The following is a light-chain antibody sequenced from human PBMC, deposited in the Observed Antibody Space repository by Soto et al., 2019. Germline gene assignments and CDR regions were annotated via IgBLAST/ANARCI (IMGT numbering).Light chain of an antibody. V-gene: IGKV3-11*01. Sequence: ETVLTQSPATLSLSPGERATLSCRASQSVGSYFAWYQQKPGQAPRLLIYDASNRATGIPARFSGSGSGTEFTLTISNLQSEDFVVYYCQQYGDWPLTFGGGTKVDIK. CDR3: QQYGDWPLT. J-gene: IGKJ4*01. CDR2: DAS. CDR1: QSVGSY.